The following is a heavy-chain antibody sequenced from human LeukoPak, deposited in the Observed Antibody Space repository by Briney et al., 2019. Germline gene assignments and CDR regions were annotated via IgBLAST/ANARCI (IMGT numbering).Heavy chain of an antibody. D-gene: IGHD2-15*01. CDR1: GFTFSSYS. Sequence: GGSLRLSCAASGFTFSSYSMNWVRQAPGKGLEWVSAISGSGGSTYYADSVKGRFTISRDNSKNTLYLQMNSLRAEDTAVYYCAKGAYCSGGSCYSFGQPYYYYGMDVWGQGTTVTVSS. CDR3: AKGAYCSGGSCYSFGQPYYYYGMDV. J-gene: IGHJ6*02. CDR2: ISGSGGST. V-gene: IGHV3-23*01.